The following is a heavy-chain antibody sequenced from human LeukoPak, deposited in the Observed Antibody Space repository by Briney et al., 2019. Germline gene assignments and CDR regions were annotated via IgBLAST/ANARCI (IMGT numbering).Heavy chain of an antibody. CDR1: GFTFSGYS. D-gene: IGHD4-11*01. CDR3: ASLHDYSNPGDY. CDR2: ISSSSSYI. V-gene: IGHV3-21*01. J-gene: IGHJ4*02. Sequence: GGSLRLSCAASGFTFSGYSMNWVRQAPGKGLEWVSSISSSSSYIYYADSVKGRFTISRDNAKNSLYLQMSSLRVEDTAVYYCASLHDYSNPGDYWGQGTLVTVSS.